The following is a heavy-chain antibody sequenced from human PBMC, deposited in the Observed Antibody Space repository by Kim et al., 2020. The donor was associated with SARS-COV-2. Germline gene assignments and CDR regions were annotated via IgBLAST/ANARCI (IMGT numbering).Heavy chain of an antibody. Sequence: GGSLRLSCAASGFTFSSYAMSWVRQAPGKGLEWVSAISGSGGSTYYADSVKGRFTISRDNSKNTLYLQMNSLRAEDTAVYYCAKFDPTRPALASIAAAVATAYYYYGMDVWGQGTTVTVSS. CDR2: ISGSGGST. D-gene: IGHD6-13*01. J-gene: IGHJ6*02. CDR3: AKFDPTRPALASIAAAVATAYYYYGMDV. CDR1: GFTFSSYA. V-gene: IGHV3-23*01.